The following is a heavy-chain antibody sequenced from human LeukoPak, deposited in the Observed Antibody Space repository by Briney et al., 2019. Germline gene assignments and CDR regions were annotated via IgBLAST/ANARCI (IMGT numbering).Heavy chain of an antibody. CDR3: ATKSSGWYAGYFQH. CDR1: GYTFTSYG. J-gene: IGHJ1*01. CDR2: ISAYNGNT. Sequence: ASVKVSCKASGYTFTSYGISWVRQAPGQGLEWMGWISAYNGNTNYAQKLQGRVTMTTGTSTSTAYMELRSLRSDDTAVYYCATKSSGWYAGYFQHWGQGTLVTVSS. D-gene: IGHD6-19*01. V-gene: IGHV1-18*01.